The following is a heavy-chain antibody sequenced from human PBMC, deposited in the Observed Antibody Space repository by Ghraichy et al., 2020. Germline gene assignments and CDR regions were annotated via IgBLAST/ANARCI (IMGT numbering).Heavy chain of an antibody. CDR1: GFTFSSYW. CDR2: IKQDGSEK. CDR3: ARDSIHPYIAAAGTYYYGMDV. Sequence: ETLSLTCAASGFTFSSYWMSWVRQAPGKGLEWVANIKQDGSEKYYVDSVKGRFTISRDNAKNSLYLQMNSLRAEDTAVYYCARDSIHPYIAAAGTYYYGMDVWGQGTTVTVSS. D-gene: IGHD6-13*01. V-gene: IGHV3-7*01. J-gene: IGHJ6*02.